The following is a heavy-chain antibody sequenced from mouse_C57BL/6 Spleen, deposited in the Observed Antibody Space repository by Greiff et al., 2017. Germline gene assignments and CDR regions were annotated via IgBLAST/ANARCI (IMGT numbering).Heavy chain of an antibody. CDR3: ERGDYYGSSWDFDV. J-gene: IGHJ1*03. V-gene: IGHV1-52*01. CDR1: GYTFTSYW. Sequence: QVQLQQPGAELVRPGSSVKLSCKASGYTFTSYWMHWVKQRPIQGLEWIGNIDPSDSETHYNQKFKDKATLTVDKSSSTAYMQLSSLTSEDSAVYYWERGDYYGSSWDFDVWGTGTTVTVSS. D-gene: IGHD1-1*01. CDR2: IDPSDSET.